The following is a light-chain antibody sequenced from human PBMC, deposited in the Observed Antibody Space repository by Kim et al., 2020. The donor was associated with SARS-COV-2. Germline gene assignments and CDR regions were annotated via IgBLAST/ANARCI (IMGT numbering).Light chain of an antibody. CDR3: QQYGGSPT. V-gene: IGKV3-20*01. J-gene: IGKJ1*01. Sequence: LSPGERATLSCRASQSVRGSSLAWYQQKPGQAPRLLIYGASSRATGIPDRFSGSGSGTDFTLTISRLESEDSAVYYCQQYGGSPTFGQGTKVDIK. CDR2: GAS. CDR1: QSVRGSS.